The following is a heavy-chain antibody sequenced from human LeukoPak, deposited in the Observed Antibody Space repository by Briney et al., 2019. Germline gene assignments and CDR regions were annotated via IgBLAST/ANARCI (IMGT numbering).Heavy chain of an antibody. V-gene: IGHV3-48*03. D-gene: IGHD1-1*01. Sequence: GGSLRLSCAASGFTFSSYEMNWVRQAPGKGLEWVSYISSSGSTIYYAGSVKGRFTISRDNSKNTLYLQMNSLRAEDTAVYYCARDLYRTTDYWGQGTLVTVSS. CDR3: ARDLYRTTDY. CDR1: GFTFSSYE. J-gene: IGHJ4*02. CDR2: ISSSGSTI.